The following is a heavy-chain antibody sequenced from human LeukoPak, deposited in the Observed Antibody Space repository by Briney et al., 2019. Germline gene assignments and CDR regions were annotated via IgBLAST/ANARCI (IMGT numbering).Heavy chain of an antibody. D-gene: IGHD2-2*01. CDR2: INHSGST. CDR1: GGSFSGYY. V-gene: IGHV4-34*01. Sequence: SETLSLTCAIYGGSFSGYYWSWIRQPPGKVLEWIGEINHSGSTDYNPSLKRRCTISVDTSKNQFSLKLSSVTAADTAVYYCARVIVVVPAAMPPSFYYYYYGMDVWGQGTTVTVSS. CDR3: ARVIVVVPAAMPPSFYYYYYGMDV. J-gene: IGHJ6*02.